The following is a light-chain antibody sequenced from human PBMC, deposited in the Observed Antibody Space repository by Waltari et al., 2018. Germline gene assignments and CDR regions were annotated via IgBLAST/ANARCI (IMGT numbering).Light chain of an antibody. V-gene: IGKV3-20*01. Sequence: SCRASQGVSRTLAWYQQKPGQAPRLLIDDASTWATGIPDRFSGSGSGTDFSLTISRLEPEDFAVYYCQKYGTLPATFGQGTKVQIK. CDR3: QKYGTLPAT. CDR1: QGVSRT. J-gene: IGKJ1*01. CDR2: DAS.